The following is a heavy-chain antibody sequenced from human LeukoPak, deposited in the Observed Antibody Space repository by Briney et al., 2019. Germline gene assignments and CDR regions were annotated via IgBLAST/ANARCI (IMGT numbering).Heavy chain of an antibody. CDR1: GFTFSNYW. V-gene: IGHV3-7*01. Sequence: PGGSLRLSCVASGFTFSNYWMTWFRQTPGKGLEWVGNINQDGSEKYYLDSVRGRFTISRDNAKNSLYLQMNSLRVEDTAIYYSARDYVWGSSESDYWGQGTLVTVSS. CDR2: INQDGSEK. CDR3: ARDYVWGSSESDY. D-gene: IGHD7-27*01. J-gene: IGHJ4*02.